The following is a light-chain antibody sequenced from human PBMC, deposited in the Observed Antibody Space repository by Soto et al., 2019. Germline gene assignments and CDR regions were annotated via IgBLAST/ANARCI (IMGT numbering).Light chain of an antibody. J-gene: IGKJ2*01. CDR1: ETISAD. V-gene: IGKV3-15*01. CDR3: QHYNNFPRT. Sequence: ISMTQSPPTLSVSPGGRVTLSCKASETISADLAWYHHRPGQAPRLLIYAASTRAPGVPARFSGSGSGTDFPVGSANLQPEDFGLYYCQHYNNFPRTFGQGTKLEIK. CDR2: AAS.